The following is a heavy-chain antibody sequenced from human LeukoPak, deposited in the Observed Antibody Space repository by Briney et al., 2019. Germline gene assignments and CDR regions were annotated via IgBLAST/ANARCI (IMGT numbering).Heavy chain of an antibody. Sequence: SETLSLTCTVSGGSISSSSYYWGWIRQPPGKGLEWIGSIYYSGSTYYNPSLKSRVTISVDTSKNQFSLKLSSVTAADTAVYYCARHEDYGDYGVDYWGRGTLVTVSS. CDR2: IYYSGST. CDR3: ARHEDYGDYGVDY. D-gene: IGHD4-17*01. CDR1: GGSISSSSYY. V-gene: IGHV4-39*01. J-gene: IGHJ4*02.